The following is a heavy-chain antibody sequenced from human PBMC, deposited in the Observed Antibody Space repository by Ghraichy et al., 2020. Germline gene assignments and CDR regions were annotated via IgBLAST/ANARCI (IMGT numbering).Heavy chain of an antibody. V-gene: IGHV3-21*01. CDR2: ISSSSSYI. CDR3: ARDKTDILTGYYDY. J-gene: IGHJ4*02. CDR1: GFTFSSYS. Sequence: GESLNISCAASGFTFSSYSMNWVRQAPGKGLEWVSSISSSSSYINYEDSVKGRFTISRDNAKNSLYLQMNSLRAEDTAVYYCARDKTDILTGYYDYWGQGTLVTVSS. D-gene: IGHD3-9*01.